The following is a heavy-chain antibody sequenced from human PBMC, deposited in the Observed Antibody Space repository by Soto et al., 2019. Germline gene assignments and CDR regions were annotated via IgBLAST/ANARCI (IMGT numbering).Heavy chain of an antibody. CDR1: GFNFDNYA. D-gene: IGHD4-17*01. J-gene: IGHJ4*02. Sequence: DVHLLESGGGLVQPGGSQSLACAASGFNFDNYAMSWVRQAPGKGLEWVSGISGGGSRTYYADSVKGRFTISRDNSKNTLYLQMNSLRAEDTAVYYCAKDPVTVTTRPVDYWGQGTLVTVSS. V-gene: IGHV3-23*01. CDR2: ISGGGSRT. CDR3: AKDPVTVTTRPVDY.